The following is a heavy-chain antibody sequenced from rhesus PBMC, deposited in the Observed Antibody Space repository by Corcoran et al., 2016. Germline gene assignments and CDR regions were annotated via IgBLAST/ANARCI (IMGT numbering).Heavy chain of an antibody. D-gene: IGHD1-38*01. CDR1: GGSISDDYY. CDR2: IYGSGGGT. V-gene: IGHV4-106*01. CDR3: ARDFETILDHDY. J-gene: IGHJ4*01. Sequence: QVQLQESGPGLVKPSETLSLTCAVSGGSISDDYYWSWIRQPPGKGVEWIGYIYGSGGGTNHNPSPTHQVTISIDTSKNQFSLKLSSVTAADTAVYYCARDFETILDHDYWGQGVLVTVSS.